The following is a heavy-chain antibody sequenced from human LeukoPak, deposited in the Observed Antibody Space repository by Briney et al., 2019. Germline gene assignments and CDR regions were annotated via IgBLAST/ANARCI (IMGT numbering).Heavy chain of an antibody. Sequence: GGSLRLSCATSGFTFSSYAMSWVRQAPGKGLEWVSAISGSGGSTYYADSVKGRFTISRDNSKNTLYLQMNSLRAEDTAVYHCAKDRATMIVETFDYWGQGTLVTVSS. J-gene: IGHJ4*02. CDR1: GFTFSSYA. V-gene: IGHV3-23*01. CDR2: ISGSGGST. D-gene: IGHD3-22*01. CDR3: AKDRATMIVETFDY.